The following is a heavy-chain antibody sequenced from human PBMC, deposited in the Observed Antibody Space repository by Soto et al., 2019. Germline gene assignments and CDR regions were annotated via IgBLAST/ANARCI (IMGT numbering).Heavy chain of an antibody. CDR2: INPSGGST. J-gene: IGHJ4*02. D-gene: IGHD2-15*01. Sequence: QVQLVQSGAEVKEPGASVKVSCKASGYTFTSYYMHWVRQAPGQGLEWMGIINPSGGSTSYAQKFQGRVTMTRDTSTSTVYMELSSLRSEDTAVYYCARTRRYCSGGSCGPDYWGQGTLVTVSS. CDR3: ARTRRYCSGGSCGPDY. V-gene: IGHV1-46*01. CDR1: GYTFTSYY.